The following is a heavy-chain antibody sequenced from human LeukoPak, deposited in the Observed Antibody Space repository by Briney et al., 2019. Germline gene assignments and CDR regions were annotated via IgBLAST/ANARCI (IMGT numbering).Heavy chain of an antibody. CDR2: IRYDGSNK. CDR1: GFTFSSYG. J-gene: IGHJ4*02. Sequence: GGSLRLSCAASGFTFSSYGMHWVRQAPGKGLEWVAFIRYDGSNKYYADSVKGRFTISRDNSKNTLYLQMNSLRAEDTAVYYCAKDRERITIFGVVTDYWGQGTLVTVSS. D-gene: IGHD3-3*01. CDR3: AKDRERITIFGVVTDY. V-gene: IGHV3-30*02.